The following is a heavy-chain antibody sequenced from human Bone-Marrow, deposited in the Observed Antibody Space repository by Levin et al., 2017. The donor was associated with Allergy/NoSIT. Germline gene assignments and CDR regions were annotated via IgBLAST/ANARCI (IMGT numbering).Heavy chain of an antibody. CDR2: IDPSGGTT. Sequence: HGESLKISCKASGYSFSTYYLHWVRQAPGQGLEWMGIIDPSGGTTTSAQKFQGRVTMTRDRSTSTVYMELSRLRSEDTAIYYCARGVRGTIISDLDYWGQGTLVTVSS. CDR1: GYSFSTYY. V-gene: IGHV1-46*03. CDR3: ARGVRGTIISDLDY. J-gene: IGHJ4*02. D-gene: IGHD3-10*01.